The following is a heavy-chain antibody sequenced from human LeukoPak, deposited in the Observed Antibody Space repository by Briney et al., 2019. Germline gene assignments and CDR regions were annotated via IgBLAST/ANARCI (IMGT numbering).Heavy chain of an antibody. CDR1: RFSFSNYW. J-gene: IGHJ4*02. CDR2: VKSDGSNP. CDR3: ARDIVSGSGSLDY. V-gene: IGHV3-74*01. Sequence: QPGGSLRLSCSASRFSFSNYWMHWVRPAPGKGLVWVSRVKSDGSNPSYADSVKGRFTISRDNAENMLYLQMTTLGAEDTAVYYCARDIVSGSGSLDYWGQGTLVTVSS. D-gene: IGHD3-10*01.